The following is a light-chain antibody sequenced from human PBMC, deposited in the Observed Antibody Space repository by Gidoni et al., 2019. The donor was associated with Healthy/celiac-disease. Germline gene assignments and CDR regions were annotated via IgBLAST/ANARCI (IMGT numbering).Light chain of an antibody. CDR3: LLSYSGARI. CDR1: TGAVTSGHY. CDR2: DTS. J-gene: IGLJ1*01. V-gene: IGLV7-46*01. Sequence: QAVVTQEPSLTVSPGGTVTLTCGSSTGAVTSGHYPYWFQQKPGQAPRTLIYDTSNKHSWTPARFSGSLLGGEAALTFSGAQPEDEAEYYCLLSYSGARIFGTGTKVTVL.